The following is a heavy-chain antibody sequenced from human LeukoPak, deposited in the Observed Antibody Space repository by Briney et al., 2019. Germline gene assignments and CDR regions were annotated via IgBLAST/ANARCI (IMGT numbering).Heavy chain of an antibody. J-gene: IGHJ4*02. V-gene: IGHV1-2*02. CDR2: IDPNSGVT. CDR1: GYTFTAHY. Sequence: ASVKVSCKASGYTFTAHYLHWVRQAPGQGLEWMGWIDPNSGVTNSAQKFRGRVTVTRDTSITTAYMELSWLSSDDTAVYYCARGRSGGDCYSLRSCQSLWGYYFDYWGQGTLVTVSS. CDR3: ARGRSGGDCYSLRSCQSLWGYYFDY. D-gene: IGHD2-21*01.